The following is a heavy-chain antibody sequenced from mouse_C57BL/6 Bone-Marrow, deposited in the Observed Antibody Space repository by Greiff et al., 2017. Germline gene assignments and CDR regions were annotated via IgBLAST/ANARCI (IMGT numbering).Heavy chain of an antibody. D-gene: IGHD1-1*01. CDR3: ARWLITTVRKFAY. J-gene: IGHJ3*01. CDR1: GYAFSSSW. CDR2: IYPGDGDT. V-gene: IGHV1-82*01. Sequence: QVQLQQSGPELVKPGASVKISCKASGYAFSSSWMNWVKQRPGKGLEWIGRIYPGDGDTNYNGKFNGKATLTADKSSSTAYMQLSSLTSEDSAVYFCARWLITTVRKFAYWGQGTLVTVSA.